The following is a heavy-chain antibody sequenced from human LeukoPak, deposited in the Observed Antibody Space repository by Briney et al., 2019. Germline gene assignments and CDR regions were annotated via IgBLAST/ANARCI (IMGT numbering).Heavy chain of an antibody. CDR2: ISYDGSNK. D-gene: IGHD5-18*01. Sequence: PGRSLRLSCAASGFTSSSYAMHWVRQAPGKGLEWVAVISYDGSNKYYADSVKGRFTISRDNSKNTLYLQMNSLRAEDTAVYYCAREGVTRIQLWSFDYWGQGTLVTVSS. J-gene: IGHJ4*02. CDR1: GFTSSSYA. V-gene: IGHV3-30-3*01. CDR3: AREGVTRIQLWSFDY.